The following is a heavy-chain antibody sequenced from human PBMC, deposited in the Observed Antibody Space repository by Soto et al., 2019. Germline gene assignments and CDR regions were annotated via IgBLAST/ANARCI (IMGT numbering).Heavy chain of an antibody. V-gene: IGHV3-30*18. CDR3: AKVSDRHYAMDV. CDR1: GFTFNTYG. CDR2: IAYDGTNK. Sequence: PGGSLRLCCAASGFTFNTYGMHWVRQAPGEGLEWVAVIAYDGTNKYYRDSVKGRFTVSRDNSKNTLYLLMNSLRPEDTAVYYCAKVSDRHYAMDVWGQGTTVTVSS. J-gene: IGHJ6*02.